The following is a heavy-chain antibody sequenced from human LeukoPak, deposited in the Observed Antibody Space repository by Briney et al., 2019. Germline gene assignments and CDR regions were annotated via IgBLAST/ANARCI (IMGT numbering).Heavy chain of an antibody. D-gene: IGHD5-24*01. CDR1: GFTFGDYA. J-gene: IGHJ4*02. Sequence: PGGSLRLSCTTSGFTFGDYAMNWVRQAPGKGLEWVTFIRSRAYGATSEYAASVKGRFTISRDDSKSIAYLQMNSLETEDIAVYYCTRVNGYNNYDYWGQGTLVTVSS. CDR2: IRSRAYGATS. CDR3: TRVNGYNNYDY. V-gene: IGHV3-49*04.